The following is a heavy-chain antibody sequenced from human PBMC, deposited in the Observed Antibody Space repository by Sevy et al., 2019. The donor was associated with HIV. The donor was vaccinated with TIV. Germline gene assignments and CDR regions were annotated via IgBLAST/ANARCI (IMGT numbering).Heavy chain of an antibody. CDR2: ISPYNGNT. D-gene: IGHD3-3*01. Sequence: ASEKVSCKASGYTFTSYGITWVRQAPGQGLEWMGWISPYNGNTNYAQKLQGRVTMTTDTSTSTAYMELRSLGSDDTAVYYCARGWEDFWRRVDYWGQGTLVTVSS. V-gene: IGHV1-18*01. CDR1: GYTFTSYG. J-gene: IGHJ4*02. CDR3: ARGWEDFWRRVDY.